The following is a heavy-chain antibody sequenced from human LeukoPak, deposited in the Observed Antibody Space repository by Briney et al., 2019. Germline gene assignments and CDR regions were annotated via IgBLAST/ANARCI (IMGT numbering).Heavy chain of an antibody. V-gene: IGHV1-18*01. CDR1: GYTFTSYG. CDR2: ISGYNGNT. CDR3: ARGGEQEGWFDP. D-gene: IGHD1/OR15-1a*01. J-gene: IGHJ5*02. Sequence: GASVKVSCKASGYTFTSYGVSWVRQAPGQGLEWMGWISGYNGNTNYAQKLQDRVTMTTDTSTTAAYMELRSLRSDDTAVYYCARGGEQEGWFDPWGQGTLVTVSS.